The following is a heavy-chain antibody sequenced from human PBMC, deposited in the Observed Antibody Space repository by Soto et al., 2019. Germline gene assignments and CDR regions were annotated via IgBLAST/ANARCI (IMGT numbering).Heavy chain of an antibody. V-gene: IGHV3-23*01. CDR2: ISGSGGST. Sequence: GGSLRLSCAASGFTVSSYAMSWVRQAPGKGLEWVSAISGSGGSTYYADSVKGRFTISGDNSKNTLYLQMNSLRAEDTAVYYCAKDRRYYFDYWGQGTLVTVSS. J-gene: IGHJ4*02. CDR3: AKDRRYYFDY. CDR1: GFTVSSYA.